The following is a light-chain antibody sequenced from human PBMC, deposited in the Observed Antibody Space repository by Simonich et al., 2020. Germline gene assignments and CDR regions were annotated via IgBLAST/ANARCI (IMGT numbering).Light chain of an antibody. V-gene: IGLV2-23*01. J-gene: IGLJ3*02. CDR3: CSYAGSSTWV. CDR1: ISDVGSYNL. Sequence: QSALTQPASVSGSPGQSINLSCTGTISDVGSYNLVSWYPQHPGKAPKLLIYVGSKRPSGVSNRFSGSKSGNTASLKISGLQAEDEADYYCCSYAGSSTWVFGGGTKLTVL. CDR2: VGS.